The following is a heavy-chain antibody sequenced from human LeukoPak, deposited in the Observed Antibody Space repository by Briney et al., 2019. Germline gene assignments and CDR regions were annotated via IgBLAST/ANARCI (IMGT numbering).Heavy chain of an antibody. CDR1: GFTFSSYS. Sequence: AGGSLRLSCAASGFTFSSYSMNWVRQAPGKGLEWVSSISSSSSYIYYADSVKGRFTISRDNAKNSLYLQMNSLRAEDTAVYYCARDSSSWFGELLIYYYYGMDVWGKGTTVTVSS. J-gene: IGHJ6*04. CDR3: ARDSSSWFGELLIYYYYGMDV. D-gene: IGHD3-10*01. V-gene: IGHV3-21*01. CDR2: ISSSSSYI.